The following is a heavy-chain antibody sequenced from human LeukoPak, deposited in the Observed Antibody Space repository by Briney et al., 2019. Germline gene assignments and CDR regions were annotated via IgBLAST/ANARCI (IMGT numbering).Heavy chain of an antibody. J-gene: IGHJ4*02. CDR2: YYYSGSS. Sequence: SETLSLTCTVSGGSLGSSSYYWGWLRHPPGKGLEWIGSYYYSGSSYYNPSLKSRVTISVDTSKNQFSLKLSSVTAADTAVYYCARGGWYGSVDYWGQGTLVTVSS. D-gene: IGHD6-19*01. V-gene: IGHV4-39*07. CDR3: ARGGWYGSVDY. CDR1: GGSLGSSSYY.